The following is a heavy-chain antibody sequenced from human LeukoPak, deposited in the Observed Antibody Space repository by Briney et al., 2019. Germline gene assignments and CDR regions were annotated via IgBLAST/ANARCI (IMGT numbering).Heavy chain of an antibody. Sequence: SVKVSCKASGGTFSSYAISWVRQAPGQGLEWMGRIIPIFGTANYAQKFQGRVTITTDESTSTAYMELSSLRSEDTAVYYCAVVVVTAIFRLDYWGQGTLVTASS. V-gene: IGHV1-69*05. D-gene: IGHD2-21*02. CDR1: GGTFSSYA. CDR2: IIPIFGTA. J-gene: IGHJ4*02. CDR3: AVVVVTAIFRLDY.